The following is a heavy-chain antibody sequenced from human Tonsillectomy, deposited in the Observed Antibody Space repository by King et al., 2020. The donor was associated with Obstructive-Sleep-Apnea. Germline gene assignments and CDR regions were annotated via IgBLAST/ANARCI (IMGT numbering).Heavy chain of an antibody. J-gene: IGHJ4*02. Sequence: QLVQSGGGLVQPGGSLRLSCAASGFTFSSYAMSWVRQAPGKGLEWVSAISGSGGSIYYTDPVRGRFTISRDNSQNTLYLQMNSLRAEDTAVFYCAKVWYYDSTGYFPFDYWGQGTLVTVSS. CDR1: GFTFSSYA. D-gene: IGHD3-22*01. CDR3: AKVWYYDSTGYFPFDY. CDR2: ISGSGGSI. V-gene: IGHV3-23*04.